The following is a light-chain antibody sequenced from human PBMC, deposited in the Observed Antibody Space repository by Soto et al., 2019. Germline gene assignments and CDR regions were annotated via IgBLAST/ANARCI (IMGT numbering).Light chain of an antibody. Sequence: DIQMTQSPSTLSASVGDTVTITCRASQSISSWLAWYQQKPGKAPKLLIYDASSLESGVPSRFSGSGSGTEFTLTISSLQPDDFAAYYCQKYNSAPLTFGGGTKVDI. V-gene: IGKV1-5*01. CDR1: QSISSW. CDR3: QKYNSAPLT. CDR2: DAS. J-gene: IGKJ4*01.